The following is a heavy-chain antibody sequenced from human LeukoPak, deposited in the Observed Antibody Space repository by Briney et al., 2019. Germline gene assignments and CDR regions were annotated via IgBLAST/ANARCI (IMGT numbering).Heavy chain of an antibody. CDR3: ARSRGGSVYYDFWSGYYRAGSWEFDY. D-gene: IGHD3-3*01. V-gene: IGHV4-4*07. J-gene: IGHJ4*02. CDR1: GGSLSSYY. Sequence: PSETLSLTCTVSGGSLSSYYWSWIRQPAGKGLEWIGRIYTSGSTNYNPSLTSRVTMSVERSKNQFSWMLGSVAAADTAVYFCARSRGGSVYYDFWSGYYRAGSWEFDYWGQGTLVTVSS. CDR2: IYTSGST.